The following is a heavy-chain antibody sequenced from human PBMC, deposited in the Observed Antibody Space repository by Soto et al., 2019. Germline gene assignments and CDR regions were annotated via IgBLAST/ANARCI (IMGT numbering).Heavy chain of an antibody. D-gene: IGHD3-10*01. J-gene: IGHJ6*02. CDR2: IRSKAYGGTT. Sequence: GGSLRLSCTAYGFTFGDYAMSWVRQAPGKGLEWVGFIRSKAYGGTTEYAASVKGRFTISRDDSKSIAYLQMNSLKTEDTAVYYCTRDPSGAHYYGMDVWGQGTTVTVSS. CDR1: GFTFGDYA. V-gene: IGHV3-49*04. CDR3: TRDPSGAHYYGMDV.